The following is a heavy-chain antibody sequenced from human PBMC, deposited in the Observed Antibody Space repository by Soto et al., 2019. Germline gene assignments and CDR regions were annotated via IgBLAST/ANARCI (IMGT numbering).Heavy chain of an antibody. CDR3: GGGGTTVTDF. CDR1: GFTFNDYY. J-gene: IGHJ4*02. Sequence: QVQLVESGGGLVKPGGSLRLSCVASGFTFNDYYMSWIRQAPGKGLEWVSYISSSSGYTNYADSVKGRFTISRDNARNSPYLQMNSLRAEDTAGHYRGGGGTTVTDFWGQGTLVTVSS. V-gene: IGHV3-11*06. D-gene: IGHD4-17*01. CDR2: ISSSSGYT.